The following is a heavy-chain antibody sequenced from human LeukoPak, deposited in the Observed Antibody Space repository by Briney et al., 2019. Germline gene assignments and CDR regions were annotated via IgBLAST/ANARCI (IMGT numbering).Heavy chain of an antibody. D-gene: IGHD5-18*01. CDR1: GYTFTGYY. CDR3: ARGAAMVRGYYYYYMDV. V-gene: IGHV1-18*04. CDR2: ISAYNGNT. Sequence: ASVKVSCKASGYTFTGYYMHWVRQAPGQGLEWMGWISAYNGNTNYAQKLQGRVTMTTDTSTSTAYMELRSLRSDDTAVYYCARGAAMVRGYYYYYMDVWGKGTTVTVSS. J-gene: IGHJ6*03.